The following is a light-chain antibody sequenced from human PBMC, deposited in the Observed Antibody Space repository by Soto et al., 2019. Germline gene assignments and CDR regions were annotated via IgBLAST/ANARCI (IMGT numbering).Light chain of an antibody. V-gene: IGLV3-1*01. CDR2: QDS. J-gene: IGLJ2*01. Sequence: YELTQPPSVSVSPGQTASITCSGDKLGDKYACWYQQKPGQSPVLVIFQDSKRPSGIPERFSGSNSGNTATLTISGTQAMDEADYYCQAWDSSTAVFGGGTKLTVL. CDR1: KLGDKY. CDR3: QAWDSSTAV.